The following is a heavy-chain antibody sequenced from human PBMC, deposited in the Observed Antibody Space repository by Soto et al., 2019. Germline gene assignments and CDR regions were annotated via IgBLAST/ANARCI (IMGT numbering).Heavy chain of an antibody. D-gene: IGHD1-26*01. Sequence: QVQLVQSGAEVKKPGSSVKVSCKASGGTFSSYSINWVRQAPGQGLEWMGEIIPIFGTANYAQKFQGRVTITADESTSPASMEPSSLRSEDTAVYYCARDGGRHSGGIDYWGQGTLVTVSS. CDR3: ARDGGRHSGGIDY. V-gene: IGHV1-69*01. CDR2: IIPIFGTA. CDR1: GGTFSSYS. J-gene: IGHJ4*02.